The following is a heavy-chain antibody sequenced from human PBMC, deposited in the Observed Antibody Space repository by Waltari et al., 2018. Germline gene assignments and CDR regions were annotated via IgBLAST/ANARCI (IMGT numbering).Heavy chain of an antibody. CDR1: GGSISSSSNYY. CDR2: IYYNGST. CDR3: ARRAWGSGWSY. D-gene: IGHD6-19*01. V-gene: IGHV4-39*01. J-gene: IGHJ4*02. Sequence: QLQLQESGPGLVKPSETLSLTCTVSGGSISSSSNYYWGWIRQPPGKGLEWIGSIYYNGSTYYNPALKSRVTISVDTSKNHFSLKLSSVTAADTVVYYCARRAWGSGWSYWGQGTLVAVSS.